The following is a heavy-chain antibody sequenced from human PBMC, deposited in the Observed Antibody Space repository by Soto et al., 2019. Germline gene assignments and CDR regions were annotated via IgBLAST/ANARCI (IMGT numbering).Heavy chain of an antibody. D-gene: IGHD3-9*01. CDR3: AIVRYFDWSSFYY. Sequence: EVQLLESGGGLVQPGGSLRLSCAASGFTFNSYAMTWVRQAAGKGLEWVSAISGGGDHIYYGDSVKGRFTISRDNSKNTLYLQLSSLRAEDTAVYYCAIVRYFDWSSFYYWGQGTLVTVSS. V-gene: IGHV3-23*01. J-gene: IGHJ4*02. CDR1: GFTFNSYA. CDR2: ISGGGDHI.